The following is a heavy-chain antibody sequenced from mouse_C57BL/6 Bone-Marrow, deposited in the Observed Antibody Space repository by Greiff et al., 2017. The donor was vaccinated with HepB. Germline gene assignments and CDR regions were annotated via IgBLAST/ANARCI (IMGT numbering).Heavy chain of an antibody. Sequence: EVQLVESGGGLVKPGGSLKLSCAASGFTFSDYGMHWVRQAPEKGLEWVAYISSGSSTIYYADTVKGRFTISRDNAKNTLFLQMTSLRSEDTAMYYCARDYYSNYDYFDYWGQGTTLTVSS. CDR1: GFTFSDYG. V-gene: IGHV5-17*01. CDR2: ISSGSSTI. CDR3: ARDYYSNYDYFDY. J-gene: IGHJ2*01. D-gene: IGHD2-5*01.